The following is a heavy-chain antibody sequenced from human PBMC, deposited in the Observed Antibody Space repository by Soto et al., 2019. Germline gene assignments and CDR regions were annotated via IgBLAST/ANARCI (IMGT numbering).Heavy chain of an antibody. D-gene: IGHD1-20*01. J-gene: IGHJ5*02. Sequence: XETLSLTCSVSGGSVDSSYWTWIRQPAGKGLEWIGRIFSSGTTNYNPSLKSRLTLSVDTSKNMISLKLISVTAADTATYYCARELVSYNSNWFDHWGRGTVVTVSS. V-gene: IGHV4-4*07. CDR1: GGSVDSSY. CDR3: ARELVSYNSNWFDH. CDR2: IFSSGTT.